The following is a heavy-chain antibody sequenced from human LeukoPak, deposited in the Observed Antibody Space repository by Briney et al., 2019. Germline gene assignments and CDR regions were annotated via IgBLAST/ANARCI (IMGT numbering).Heavy chain of an antibody. CDR2: IYYSGST. Sequence: PSETLSLTCTVSGGSISSYYWNWIRQPPGKGLEWIGYIYYSGSTNYNSSLKSRVTISVDTSKNQFSLKLSSVTAADTAVYYCARGGWYPESFQHWGQGALVTVSS. CDR1: GGSISSYY. V-gene: IGHV4-59*01. CDR3: ARGGWYPESFQH. J-gene: IGHJ1*01. D-gene: IGHD6-19*01.